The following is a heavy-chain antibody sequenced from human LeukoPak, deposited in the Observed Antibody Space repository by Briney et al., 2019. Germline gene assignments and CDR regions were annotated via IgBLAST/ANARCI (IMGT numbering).Heavy chain of an antibody. D-gene: IGHD2-15*01. CDR2: IKTDGSIT. Sequence: GGSLRLSCAASGFSFSVYWMHWVRQAPGKGPVWVSRIKTDGSITDYADSVKGRFTISRDNAKNTLYLQMNSLRAEDTAVYYCAKDLIGYCSGGSCYGNYWGQGTLVTVSS. CDR1: GFSFSVYW. J-gene: IGHJ4*02. V-gene: IGHV3-74*01. CDR3: AKDLIGYCSGGSCYGNY.